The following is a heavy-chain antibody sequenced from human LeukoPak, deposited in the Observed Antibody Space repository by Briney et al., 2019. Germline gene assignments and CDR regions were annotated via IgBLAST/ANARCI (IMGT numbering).Heavy chain of an antibody. CDR3: AKVATKGNYYDSSGYSLDY. V-gene: IGHV3-23*01. CDR2: ISGGGDTT. CDR1: GFTFSSYA. J-gene: IGHJ4*02. Sequence: GGSLTLYCEASGFTFSSYAMSWVRQAPGKGLERVSHISGGGDTTYYADSVKGRFTISRDNSKNTLYLQMNSLRAEDTAVFYCAKVATKGNYYDSSGYSLDYWGQGTLVSVSS. D-gene: IGHD3-22*01.